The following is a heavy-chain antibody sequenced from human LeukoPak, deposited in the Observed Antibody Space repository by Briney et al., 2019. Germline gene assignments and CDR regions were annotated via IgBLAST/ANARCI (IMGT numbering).Heavy chain of an antibody. J-gene: IGHJ5*02. D-gene: IGHD3-10*01. CDR3: SRDSRGGGFGDFDP. CDR2: TSAYNGNT. CDR1: GYTFTSYG. V-gene: IGHV1-18*01. Sequence: ASVKVSCKASGYTFTSYGISWVRQAPAQGLEWMGWTSAYNGNTNYAQKLQGRVTMTTDTSTNTAYMEQRSRRSDDTAAYYCSRDSRGGGFGDFDPWGQGTLVTVSS.